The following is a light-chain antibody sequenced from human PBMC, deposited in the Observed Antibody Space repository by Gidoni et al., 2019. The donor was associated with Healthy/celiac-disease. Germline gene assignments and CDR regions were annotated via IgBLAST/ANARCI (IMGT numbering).Light chain of an antibody. J-gene: IGLJ3*02. CDR1: SSNIGSNY. V-gene: IGLV1-47*01. CDR2: RNN. CDR3: AAWDDSLSAWV. Sequence: QSVLPPPPSPSGTPGQRVTISCSGSSSNIGSNYVYWYQQLPGTAPKLLIYRNNQRPSGVPDRFSGSKSGTSASLAISGLRSEDEADYYCAAWDDSLSAWVFGGGTKLTVL.